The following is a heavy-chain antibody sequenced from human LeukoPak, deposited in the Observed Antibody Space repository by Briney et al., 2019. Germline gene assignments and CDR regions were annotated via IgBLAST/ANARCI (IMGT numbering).Heavy chain of an antibody. CDR2: INPSGGST. Sequence: GASVKVSCKASGYTFTSYYIHWVRQAPGQGLEWMGIINPSGGSTSYAQKFQGRVTMTRDTSTSTVYMELSSLRSEDTAVYYCARRGGVAGPFDYWGQGTLVTVSS. CDR3: ARRGGVAGPFDY. CDR1: GYTFTSYY. D-gene: IGHD6-19*01. V-gene: IGHV1-46*01. J-gene: IGHJ4*02.